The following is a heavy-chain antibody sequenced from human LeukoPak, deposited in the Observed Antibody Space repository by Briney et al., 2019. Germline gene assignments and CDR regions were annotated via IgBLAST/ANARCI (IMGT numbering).Heavy chain of an antibody. CDR2: IWYDGSNK. CDR1: GFTFSSYG. D-gene: IGHD6-19*01. CDR3: ARDRLKAVGIFDY. V-gene: IGHV3-33*01. J-gene: IGHJ4*02. Sequence: PGGSLRLSCAASGFTFSSYGMHWVRQAPGKGLEWVAVIWYDGSNKYYADSVKGRFTIPRDNSKNTLYLQMNSLRAEDTAVYYCARDRLKAVGIFDYWGQGTLVTVSS.